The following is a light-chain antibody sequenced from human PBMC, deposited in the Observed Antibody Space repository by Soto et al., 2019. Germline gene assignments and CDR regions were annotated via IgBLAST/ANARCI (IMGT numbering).Light chain of an antibody. CDR2: YAS. CDR1: QSVSTN. J-gene: IGKJ4*01. V-gene: IGKV3-15*01. Sequence: EIVMTQSPATLSVSPGERATLSCRASQSVSTNLAWYQQKPGQAPRLLIYYASTRATGIPARFSGSGSGTEFTLTISSLQSEDFAVYYCQQYNDWPPLTFGGGTKV. CDR3: QQYNDWPPLT.